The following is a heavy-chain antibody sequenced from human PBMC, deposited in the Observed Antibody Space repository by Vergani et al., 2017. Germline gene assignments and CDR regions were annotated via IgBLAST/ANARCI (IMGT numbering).Heavy chain of an antibody. D-gene: IGHD2-2*02. CDR2: ISFDGTNE. CDR3: VRDRGLCAGGRCYTEAWDY. V-gene: IGHV3-30-3*01. J-gene: IGHJ4*02. CDR1: GFALNRHA. Sequence: QVQLVESGGGVVQPGTSLRLSCVVSGFALNRHAMYWVRQAPGKRLEWVVGISFDGTNEYYPDLVKGRFTISRDIAKNTLYLQVRSLRLEDTGVYHCVRDRGLCAGGRCYTEAWDYWGQGTPVTVSS.